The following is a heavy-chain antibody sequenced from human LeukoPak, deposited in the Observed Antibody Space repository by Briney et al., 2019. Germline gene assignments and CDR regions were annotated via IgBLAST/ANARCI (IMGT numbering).Heavy chain of an antibody. CDR3: ARGYCGGDCYSGSKYYFDY. CDR2: IYYSGST. D-gene: IGHD2-21*02. V-gene: IGHV4-59*12. J-gene: IGHJ4*02. Sequence: PSETLSLTCTVSGGSISSYYWSWIRQPPGKGLEWIGYIYYSGSTNYNPSLQSRVTMSVDTSKSQFSLNLTSVTAADTAVYYCARGYCGGDCYSGSKYYFDYWGQGTLVTVSS. CDR1: GGSISSYY.